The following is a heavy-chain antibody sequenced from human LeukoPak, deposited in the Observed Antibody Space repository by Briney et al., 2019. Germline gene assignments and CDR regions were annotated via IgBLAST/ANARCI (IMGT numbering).Heavy chain of an antibody. D-gene: IGHD3-3*01. CDR3: AKGSRGFLEWLSWYYYYGMDV. CDR1: GFTFSSYA. Sequence: GGSLRLSCAASGFTFSSYAMHWVRQAPGKGLEWVAVISYDGSNKYYADSVKGRFTISRDNSKNTLYLQMNSLRAEDTAVYYCAKGSRGFLEWLSWYYYYGMDVWGQGTTVTVSS. CDR2: ISYDGSNK. J-gene: IGHJ6*02. V-gene: IGHV3-30-3*01.